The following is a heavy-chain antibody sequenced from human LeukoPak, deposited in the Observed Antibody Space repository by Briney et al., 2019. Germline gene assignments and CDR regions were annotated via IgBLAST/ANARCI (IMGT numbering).Heavy chain of an antibody. CDR1: GFTFSSYA. J-gene: IGHJ4*02. CDR2: IKQDGSEK. V-gene: IGHV3-7*04. CDR3: AGGYGYPDHFDY. Sequence: GGSLRLSCAASGFTFSSYAMSWVRQAPGKGLEWVANIKQDGSEKYYVDSVKGRFTISRDNAKNSLYLQMNSLRAEDTAVYYCAGGYGYPDHFDYWGQGTLVTVSS. D-gene: IGHD3-16*02.